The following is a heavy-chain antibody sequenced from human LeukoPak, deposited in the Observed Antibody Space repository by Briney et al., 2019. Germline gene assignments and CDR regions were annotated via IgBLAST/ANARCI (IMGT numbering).Heavy chain of an antibody. CDR2: IYYSGST. CDR3: ARLASRWGDYDYYYYGMDV. V-gene: IGHV4-59*08. J-gene: IGHJ6*02. CDR1: GGSISSYY. D-gene: IGHD4-17*01. Sequence: SETLSLTCTVSGGSISSYYWRWIRQPPGKGLEWIGYIYYSGSTNYNPSLKSRVTISVDTSKNQFSLKLSSVTAADTAVYYCARLASRWGDYDYYYYGMDVWGQGTTVTVSS.